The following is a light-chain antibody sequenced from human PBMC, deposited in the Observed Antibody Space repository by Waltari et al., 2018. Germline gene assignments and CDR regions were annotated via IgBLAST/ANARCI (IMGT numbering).Light chain of an antibody. J-gene: IGLJ3*02. CDR2: DVS. CDR3: CSYAGRATWA. CDR1: SSAVGGYAY. Sequence: QSALTQPRSVSGSPGHSVTISFTGTSSAVGGYAYVSWYQQYPGKAPKLVIYDVSKRPSGVPDRFSGSKSGNTAALTISGLQAEDEADYNCCSYAGRATWAFGGGTKLTVL. V-gene: IGLV2-11*01.